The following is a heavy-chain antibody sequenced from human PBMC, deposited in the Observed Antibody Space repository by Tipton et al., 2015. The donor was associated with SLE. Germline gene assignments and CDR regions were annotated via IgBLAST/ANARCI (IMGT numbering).Heavy chain of an antibody. V-gene: IGHV3-30*07. CDR3: ARRGHAGNFYFGMDV. J-gene: IGHJ6*02. D-gene: IGHD3-10*01. Sequence: DSVKGRFTISRDNSKSTLFLQMNSLRVEDTALYYCARRGHAGNFYFGMDVWGQGTTVTVSS.